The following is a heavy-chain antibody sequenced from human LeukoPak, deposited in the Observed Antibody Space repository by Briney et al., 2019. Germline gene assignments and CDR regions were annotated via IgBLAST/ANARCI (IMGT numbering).Heavy chain of an antibody. D-gene: IGHD6-19*01. V-gene: IGHV3-30*18. Sequence: PGRSLRLSCAASGFTFSHYGMQWVRQAPGKGLEWVAVTLHDGNNKYYADSVKGRFSISRDNSKNTLYLQMNSLRAEDTAVYYCVKPGYSSGGYDYWGQGTLVTVSS. CDR3: VKPGYSSGGYDY. CDR1: GFTFSHYG. CDR2: TLHDGNNK. J-gene: IGHJ4*02.